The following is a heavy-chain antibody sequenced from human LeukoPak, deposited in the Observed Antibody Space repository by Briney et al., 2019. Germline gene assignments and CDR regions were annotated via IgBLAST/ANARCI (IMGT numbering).Heavy chain of an antibody. CDR1: GGSISSSSYY. V-gene: IGHV4-39*01. J-gene: IGHJ4*02. CDR2: IYYSGST. CDR3: ARAPGVPAAGSYYFDY. Sequence: SETLSLTCTVSGGSISSSSYYWGWIRQPPGKGLEWIGSIYYSGSTYYNPSLKSRVTISVDTSKNQFSLKLSSVTAADTAVYYCARAPGVPAAGSYYFDYWGQGTLVTVSS. D-gene: IGHD6-13*01.